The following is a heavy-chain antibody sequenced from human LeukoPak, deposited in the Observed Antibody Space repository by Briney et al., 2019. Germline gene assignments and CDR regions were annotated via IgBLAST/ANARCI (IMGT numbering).Heavy chain of an antibody. CDR2: ISWDGGST. V-gene: IGHV3-43*01. CDR3: AKDLRPHADNYFDY. Sequence: PGGSLRLSCAASGFTFDDYTMHWVRQAPGKGLEWVSLISWDGGSTYYADSVKGRFTISSVNSKNSLYLQMNSLRTEDTALYYCAKDLRPHADNYFDYWGQGTLVTVSS. J-gene: IGHJ4*02. CDR1: GFTFDDYT.